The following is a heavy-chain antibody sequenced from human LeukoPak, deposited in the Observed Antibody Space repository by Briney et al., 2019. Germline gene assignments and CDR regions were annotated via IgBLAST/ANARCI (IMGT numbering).Heavy chain of an antibody. CDR3: ARVNLGQLLYWYFDL. V-gene: IGHV4-59*01. Sequence: SETLSLTCAVSDGSISAFYWSWIRQPPGKGLEWIGYTHYSGTTYYNPSLKSRVTMSVNTSKHQFSLEMTSVTAADTAVYYCARVNLGQLLYWYFDLWGRGTLVTVSS. CDR1: DGSISAFY. J-gene: IGHJ2*01. D-gene: IGHD4-23*01. CDR2: THYSGTT.